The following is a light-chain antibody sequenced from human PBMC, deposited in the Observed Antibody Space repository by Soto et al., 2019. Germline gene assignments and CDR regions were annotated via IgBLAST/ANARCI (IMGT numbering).Light chain of an antibody. Sequence: DIQMTQSPSTLSASVGERVTLTCRASQSVSNRLAWYQQKPAKAPTLLIYDASSLESAVPSRFSGSRSGTDFTLTISRLQPDDVATYYCQQYGGYSYTFGQGTKVEIK. CDR1: QSVSNR. CDR3: QQYGGYSYT. V-gene: IGKV1-5*01. CDR2: DAS. J-gene: IGKJ2*01.